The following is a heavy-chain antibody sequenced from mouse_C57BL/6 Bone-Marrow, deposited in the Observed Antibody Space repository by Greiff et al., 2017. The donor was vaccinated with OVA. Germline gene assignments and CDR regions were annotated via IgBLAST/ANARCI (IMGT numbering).Heavy chain of an antibody. D-gene: IGHD1-1*01. CDR3: ARCRGSSYEAMDY. J-gene: IGHJ4*01. Sequence: SGPELVKPGASVKIPCKASGYTFTDYNMDWVKQSHGKSLEWIGDINPNNGGTIYNQKFKGKATLTVDKSSSTAYMELRSLTSEDTAVYYCARCRGSSYEAMDYWGQGTSVTVSS. CDR1: GYTFTDYN. V-gene: IGHV1-18*01. CDR2: INPNNGGT.